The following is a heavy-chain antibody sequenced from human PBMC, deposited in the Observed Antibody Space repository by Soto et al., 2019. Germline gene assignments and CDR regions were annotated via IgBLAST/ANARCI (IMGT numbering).Heavy chain of an antibody. CDR3: ARDLVVVPAAILRFDP. CDR1: GFTFSSYS. J-gene: IGHJ5*02. Sequence: GGSLRLSCAASGFTFSSYSMDWVRQAPGKGLEWVSSISSSSSYIYYADSVKGRFTISRDNAKNSLYLQMNSLRAEDTAVYYCARDLVVVPAAILRFDPWGQGTLVTVSS. V-gene: IGHV3-21*01. D-gene: IGHD2-2*01. CDR2: ISSSSSYI.